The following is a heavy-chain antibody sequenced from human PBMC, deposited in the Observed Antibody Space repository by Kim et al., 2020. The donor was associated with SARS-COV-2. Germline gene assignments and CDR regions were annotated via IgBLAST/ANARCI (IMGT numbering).Heavy chain of an antibody. J-gene: IGHJ6*02. D-gene: IGHD3-16*01. CDR3: ARDLRGDYYGMDV. Sequence: YADSVKGRFTISIDNTKNTLYLQMNSLRAEDTAVYYCARDLRGDYYGMDVWGQGTTVTVSS. V-gene: IGHV3-33*01.